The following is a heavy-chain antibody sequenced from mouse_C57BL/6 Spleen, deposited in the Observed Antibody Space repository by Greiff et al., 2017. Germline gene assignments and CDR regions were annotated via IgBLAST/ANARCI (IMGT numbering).Heavy chain of an antibody. CDR1: GYTFTSYW. V-gene: IGHV1-50*01. Sequence: QVQLQQPGAELVKPGASVKLSCKASGYTFTSYWMQWVKQRPGQGLEWIGEIDPSDSYTNYNQKFKGKATLTVDTSSSTAYMQLSSLTSEDSAVYYCARQLGDGSSYDWYFDVWGTGTTVTVSS. CDR3: ARQLGDGSSYDWYFDV. J-gene: IGHJ1*03. D-gene: IGHD1-1*01. CDR2: IDPSDSYT.